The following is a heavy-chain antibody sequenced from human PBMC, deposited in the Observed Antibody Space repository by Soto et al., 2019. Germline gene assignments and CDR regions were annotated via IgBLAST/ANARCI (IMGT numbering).Heavy chain of an antibody. Sequence: GASVKVSCKSSGYTFTSYGISCVRQAPGQGLEWMGWISAYNGNTNYAQKLQGRVTMTTDTSTSTAYMELRSLRSDDTAVYYCARDGGYSGYDGDAFDIWGQGTMVTVSS. CDR1: GYTFTSYG. V-gene: IGHV1-18*01. D-gene: IGHD5-12*01. CDR2: ISAYNGNT. J-gene: IGHJ3*02. CDR3: ARDGGYSGYDGDAFDI.